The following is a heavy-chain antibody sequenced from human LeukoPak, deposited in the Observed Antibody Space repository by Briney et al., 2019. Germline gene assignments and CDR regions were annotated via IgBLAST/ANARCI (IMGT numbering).Heavy chain of an antibody. CDR1: GLTLSNSG. CDR3: AKAGGDCTSSSCYSHWFNP. Sequence: GGSLRLSCAASGLTLSNSGMHWVRQAPGKGLEWVAVIWFDGSKIYYADSVKGRFTISRDISKNTLFLQMNNVRAEDTAVYYCAKAGGDCTSSSCYSHWFNPWGQGTLVTVSS. J-gene: IGHJ5*02. V-gene: IGHV3-33*06. D-gene: IGHD2-2*02. CDR2: IWFDGSKI.